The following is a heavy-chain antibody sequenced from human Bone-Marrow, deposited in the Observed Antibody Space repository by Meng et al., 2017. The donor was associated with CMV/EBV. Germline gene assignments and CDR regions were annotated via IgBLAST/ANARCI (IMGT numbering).Heavy chain of an antibody. D-gene: IGHD3-22*01. V-gene: IGHV3-30*04. CDR3: ARQGPNYYDSSGYYRGGPFGY. CDR1: YA. CDR2: ISYDGSNK. J-gene: IGHJ4*02. Sequence: YAMHWVRQAPGKGLEWVAVISYDGSNKYYADSVKGRFTISRDNSKNTLYLQMNSLRAEDTAVYYCARQGPNYYDSSGYYRGGPFGYWGQGTLVTVSS.